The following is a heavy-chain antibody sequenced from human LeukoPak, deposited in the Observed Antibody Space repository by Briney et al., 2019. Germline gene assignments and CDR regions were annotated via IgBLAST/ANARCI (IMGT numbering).Heavy chain of an antibody. V-gene: IGHV1-69*13. CDR3: SRVDRVGYHVAFDI. D-gene: IGHD5-18*01. J-gene: IGHJ3*02. Sequence: SVKVSCKASGGTFSSYAISWVRQAPGQGLEWMGGIIPIFGTANNAQKFQRRVTITADESTSTAYFELRSLISEDTAVDYCSRVDRVGYHVAFDIWGQGTMVTVSS. CDR1: GGTFSSYA. CDR2: IIPIFGTA.